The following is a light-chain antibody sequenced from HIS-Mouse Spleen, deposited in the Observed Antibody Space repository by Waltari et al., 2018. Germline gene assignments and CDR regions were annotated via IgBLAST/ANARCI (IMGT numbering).Light chain of an antibody. CDR1: QSISSW. CDR3: QQYNSYSWT. J-gene: IGKJ1*01. CDR2: QAS. Sequence: DIQMTQSPSTLSASVGDRVTITCRASQSISSWLGWYQQKPGKAPKLLIYQASSLESGVPSRFSGSGSGTEFTLTISSLQPDDFATYYCQQYNSYSWTFGQGTKVEIK. V-gene: IGKV1-5*03.